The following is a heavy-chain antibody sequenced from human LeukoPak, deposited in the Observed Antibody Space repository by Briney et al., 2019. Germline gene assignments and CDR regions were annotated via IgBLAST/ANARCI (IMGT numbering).Heavy chain of an antibody. Sequence: SVKVSCKASGATFTSYAISWVRQAPGQGLEWMGGIIPIFGTANYAQKFQGRVTITADKSTSTASMELSSLRSEDTAVYYCASDTSGYCSGGSCYYRWGQGTLVTVSS. CDR2: IIPIFGTA. D-gene: IGHD2-15*01. J-gene: IGHJ4*02. CDR3: ASDTSGYCSGGSCYYR. CDR1: GATFTSYA. V-gene: IGHV1-69*06.